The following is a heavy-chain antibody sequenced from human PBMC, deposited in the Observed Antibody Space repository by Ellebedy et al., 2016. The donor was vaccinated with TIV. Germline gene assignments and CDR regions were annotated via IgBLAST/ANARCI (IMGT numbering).Heavy chain of an antibody. CDR3: ARNLGYCSSTSCYLEPIDAFDI. J-gene: IGHJ3*02. D-gene: IGHD2-2*01. V-gene: IGHV4-59*13. CDR2: IYYSGST. Sequence: GSLRLXXTVSGGSISSYYWSWIRQPPGKGLEWIGYIYYSGSTNYNPSLKSRVTISVDTSKNQFSLKLSSVTAADTAVYYCARNLGYCSSTSCYLEPIDAFDIWGQGTMVTVSS. CDR1: GGSISSYY.